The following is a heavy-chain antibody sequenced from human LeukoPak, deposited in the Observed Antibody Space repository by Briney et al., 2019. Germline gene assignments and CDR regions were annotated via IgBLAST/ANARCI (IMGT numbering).Heavy chain of an antibody. V-gene: IGHV4-34*01. Sequence: SETLSLTCAVYGGSFSGYYWSWIRQPPGKGLEWIGEINHSGSTNYNPSLKSRVTISVDTSKNQFSLKLSSVTAADTAVYYCARDRAAAGLDYWGQGTLVTVSS. CDR3: ARDRAAAGLDY. J-gene: IGHJ4*02. CDR2: INHSGST. D-gene: IGHD6-13*01. CDR1: GGSFSGYY.